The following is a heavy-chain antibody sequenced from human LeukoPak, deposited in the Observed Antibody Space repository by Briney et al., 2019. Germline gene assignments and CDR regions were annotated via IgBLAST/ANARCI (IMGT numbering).Heavy chain of an antibody. CDR2: ISSSSSYI. V-gene: IGHV3-21*01. D-gene: IGHD3-9*01. J-gene: IGHJ6*02. CDR3: ARDRGPLYYDIFSLYGMDV. Sequence: GGSLRLSCAASGFTFSSYSMNWVRQAPGKGLEWVSSISSSSSYIYYADSVKGRFTISRDNAKNSLYLQMNSLRAEDTAVYYCARDRGPLYYDIFSLYGMDVWGQGTTVTVSS. CDR1: GFTFSSYS.